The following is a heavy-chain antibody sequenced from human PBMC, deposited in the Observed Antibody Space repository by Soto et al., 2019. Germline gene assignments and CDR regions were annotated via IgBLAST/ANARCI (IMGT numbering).Heavy chain of an antibody. Sequence: QVQLQESGPGLVKPSETLSLTCTVSGGSIINYYWSWIRQPPGKGLEWVGYIYDDGSTDYNPSLKSRVNMLVDPSKNQFSLNLRFVTAADTAVYYCARHRSWTFSAGYFGSWGQGTLVTVSS. CDR1: GGSIINYY. J-gene: IGHJ4*02. CDR2: IYDDGST. D-gene: IGHD2-15*01. V-gene: IGHV4-59*08. CDR3: ARHRSWTFSAGYFGS.